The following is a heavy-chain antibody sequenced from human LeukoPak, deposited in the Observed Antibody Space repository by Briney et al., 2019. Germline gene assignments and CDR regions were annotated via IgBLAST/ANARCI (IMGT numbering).Heavy chain of an antibody. V-gene: IGHV3-23*01. CDR1: GFTFSSYG. CDR2: ISGSGGST. D-gene: IGHD3-10*01. Sequence: QPGGSLRLSCAASGFTFSSYGMSWVRQAPGKGLEWVSAISGSGGSTYYADSVKGRFTISRDNSKNTLYLQMNSLRAEVTAVYYCAKASRMAGSGSYYVVFDYWGQGTLVTVSS. J-gene: IGHJ4*02. CDR3: AKASRMAGSGSYYVVFDY.